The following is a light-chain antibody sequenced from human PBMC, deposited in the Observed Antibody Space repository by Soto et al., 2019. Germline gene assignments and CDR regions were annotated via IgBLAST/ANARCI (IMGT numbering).Light chain of an antibody. V-gene: IGLV2-14*01. J-gene: IGLJ2*01. CDR3: SSYTSSTTVV. Sequence: QSALTQPASVSGSPGQSISISCTGTSSDVGAYNFVSWYQQHPGKAPELMIYEVNNRPSGVSNRFSGSKSGNTASLTISGLQAEDEADYYCSSYTSSTTVVFGGGTKLTVL. CDR2: EVN. CDR1: SSDVGAYNF.